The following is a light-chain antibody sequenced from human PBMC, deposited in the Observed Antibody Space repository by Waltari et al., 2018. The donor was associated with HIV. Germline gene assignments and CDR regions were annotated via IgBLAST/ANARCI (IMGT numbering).Light chain of an antibody. CDR1: NSDVGASHY. Sequence: QSALTQPRSVSGSPGQSVTISCTGTNSDVGASHYVGWYQQYPGKAPKLLIYDVYKRPSGVPDRFSGSKSGNTASLTISGLQAEDEADYHCCSFTQSHTAVFGGGTKLTVL. V-gene: IGLV2-11*01. J-gene: IGLJ2*01. CDR2: DVY. CDR3: CSFTQSHTAV.